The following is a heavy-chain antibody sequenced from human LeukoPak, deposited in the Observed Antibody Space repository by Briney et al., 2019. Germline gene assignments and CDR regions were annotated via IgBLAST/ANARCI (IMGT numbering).Heavy chain of an antibody. V-gene: IGHV4-34*01. Sequence: PSETLSLTCAVYGGSFSGYYWSWIRQPPGKGLEWIGEINHSGSTNYNPSLKSRVTISVDTSKNQFSLKLSSVTAADTAVYYCARGRITMIVGHELRGAFDIWGQGTMVTVSS. CDR1: GGSFSGYY. D-gene: IGHD3-22*01. CDR3: ARGRITMIVGHELRGAFDI. J-gene: IGHJ3*02. CDR2: INHSGST.